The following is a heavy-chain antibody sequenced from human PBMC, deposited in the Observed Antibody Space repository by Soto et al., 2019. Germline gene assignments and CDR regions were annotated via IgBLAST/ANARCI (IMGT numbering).Heavy chain of an antibody. V-gene: IGHV4-30-2*01. CDR3: ASVPDR. CDR1: GGSISSGGYS. J-gene: IGHJ5*02. Sequence: QLQLQESGSGLVKPSQTLSLTCAVSGGSISSGGYSWSWIRQPPGKGLEWIGYIYHSGSSNNNPTLKRRSTISVDRSNTQFSLKLSSVTAADAAVFCCASVPDRWGHGTLVTVSS. CDR2: IYHSGSS. D-gene: IGHD2-2*01.